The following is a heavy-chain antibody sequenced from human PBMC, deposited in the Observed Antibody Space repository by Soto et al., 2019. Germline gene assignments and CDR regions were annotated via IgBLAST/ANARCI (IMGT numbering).Heavy chain of an antibody. V-gene: IGHV4-39*01. Sequence: QLQLQESGPGLVKPSETLSLTCTVSGGSISSSSYYWGWIRQPPGKGLEWIGSIYYSGSTYYNPSPKSRVTISVDTSKNQFSLKLSSVTAADTAVYYCARRPPPPDGFDPWGQGTLVTVSS. CDR2: IYYSGST. CDR1: GGSISSSSYY. CDR3: ARRPPPPDGFDP. J-gene: IGHJ5*02.